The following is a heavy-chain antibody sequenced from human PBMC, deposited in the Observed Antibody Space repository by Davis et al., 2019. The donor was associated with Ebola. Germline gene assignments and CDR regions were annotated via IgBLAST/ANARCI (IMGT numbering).Heavy chain of an antibody. CDR3: ARIVYCSGGECLYYGMDV. J-gene: IGHJ6*01. V-gene: IGHV3-21*01. CDR1: GFPFSIYT. Sequence: GESLKISCAASGFPFSIYTMNWPRQSPGKGREWVASSTSGGSDMHYADSVKGRFTISRDDAKNSVYLQMNTLRAEDTAVYYCARIVYCSGGECLYYGMDVWGQGTTVTVSS. D-gene: IGHD2-15*01. CDR2: STSGGSDM.